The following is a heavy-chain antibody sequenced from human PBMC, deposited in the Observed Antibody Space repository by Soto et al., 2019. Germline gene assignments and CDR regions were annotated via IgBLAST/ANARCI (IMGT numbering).Heavy chain of an antibody. Sequence: GGSLRLSCAASGFTFSSYAMSWVRQAPGKGLEWVSYISSSSSTIYYADSVKGRFTISRDNAKNSLYLQMNSLRDEDTAVYYCANQLTGSGGDSDAFDIWGQGTMVTVSS. V-gene: IGHV3-48*02. J-gene: IGHJ3*02. CDR1: GFTFSSYA. D-gene: IGHD1-1*01. CDR3: ANQLTGSGGDSDAFDI. CDR2: ISSSSSTI.